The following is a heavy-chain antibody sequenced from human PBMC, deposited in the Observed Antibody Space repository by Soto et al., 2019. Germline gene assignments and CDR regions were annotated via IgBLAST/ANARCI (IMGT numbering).Heavy chain of an antibody. CDR3: ASQEGFGLIAPRDY. CDR2: IYYSGST. D-gene: IGHD3-10*01. J-gene: IGHJ4*02. CDR1: GGSISSSSYY. V-gene: IGHV4-39*01. Sequence: SETLSLTCTVSGGSISSSSYYWGWIRQPPGKGLEWIGSIYYSGSTYYNPSLKSRVTISVDTSKNQFSLKLSSVTAADTAVYYCASQEGFGLIAPRDYWGQGTLVTVSS.